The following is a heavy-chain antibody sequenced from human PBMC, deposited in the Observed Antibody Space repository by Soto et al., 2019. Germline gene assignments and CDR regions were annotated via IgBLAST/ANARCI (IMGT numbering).Heavy chain of an antibody. V-gene: IGHV4-59*01. CDR3: ARADCGGDCYGWFDP. CDR2: IYYSGST. J-gene: IGHJ5*02. D-gene: IGHD2-21*02. CDR1: GGSISSYY. Sequence: SETLSLTCTVSGGSISSYYWSWIRQPLGKGLEWIGYIYYSGSTNYNPSLKSRVTISVDTSKNQFSLKLSSVTAADTAVYYCARADCGGDCYGWFDPWGQGTLVTVSS.